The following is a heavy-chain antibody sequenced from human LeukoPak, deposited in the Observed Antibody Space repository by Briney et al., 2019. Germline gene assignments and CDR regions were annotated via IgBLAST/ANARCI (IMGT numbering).Heavy chain of an antibody. J-gene: IGHJ4*02. D-gene: IGHD2-15*01. Sequence: KTGGSLRLSCAASGFTFSSYSMNWVRQAPGKGLKWVSSISSSSSYIFYADSVKGRFTISRDNSKNTLSLQMNSLTVEDTAIYFCAKNVVVKRYIDFWGQGTLVTVSS. CDR1: GFTFSSYS. CDR2: ISSSSSYI. CDR3: AKNVVVKRYIDF. V-gene: IGHV3-21*04.